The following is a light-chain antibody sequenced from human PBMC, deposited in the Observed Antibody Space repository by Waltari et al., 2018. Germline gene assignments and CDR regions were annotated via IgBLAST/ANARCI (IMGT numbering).Light chain of an antibody. CDR1: QSVASD. CDR2: DAS. Sequence: EIVMTQSPASLSVSPGESATLPCRASQSVASDLAWYQHKPGRAPRLHIYDASTRAPAIPARFSGSGSGTEFTLTISSLQSEDFAVYYCQQYNNWPRTFGGGAKVEFK. J-gene: IGKJ4*01. CDR3: QQYNNWPRT. V-gene: IGKV3-15*01.